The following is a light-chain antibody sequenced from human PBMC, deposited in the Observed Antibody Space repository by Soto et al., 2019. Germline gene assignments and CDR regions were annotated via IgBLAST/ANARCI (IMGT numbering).Light chain of an antibody. V-gene: IGKV1-17*01. CDR3: LQYNSYPKT. CDR1: QGIGND. Sequence: DIQMTQSPSSLSASVGDRVTITCRASQGIGNDLGWHQQKTGKAPKSLIYAASTLQSGVPSRFSGSGSVTEFTLTISSLQPEDFATYVGLQYNSYPKTFGQGTNVEIK. CDR2: AAS. J-gene: IGKJ1*01.